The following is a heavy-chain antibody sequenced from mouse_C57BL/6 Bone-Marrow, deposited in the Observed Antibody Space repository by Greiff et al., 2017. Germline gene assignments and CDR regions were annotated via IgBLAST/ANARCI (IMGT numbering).Heavy chain of an antibody. CDR1: GYTFTSYW. CDR3: ASLSTMVTTY. J-gene: IGHJ3*01. Sequence: QVQLQQPGAELVRPGTSVKLSCKASGYTFTSYWMHWVKQRPGQGLEWIGVIDPSDSYTNYNQKFKGKATLTVDTSSSTAYMQLSSLTSEDSAVYYCASLSTMVTTYWGQGTLVTVSA. D-gene: IGHD2-2*01. V-gene: IGHV1-59*01. CDR2: IDPSDSYT.